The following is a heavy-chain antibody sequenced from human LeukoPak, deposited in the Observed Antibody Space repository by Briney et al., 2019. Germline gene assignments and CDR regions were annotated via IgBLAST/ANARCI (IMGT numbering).Heavy chain of an antibody. CDR2: INHSGST. CDR1: GGSFSGYY. J-gene: IGHJ4*02. V-gene: IGHV4-34*01. Sequence: SETMSLTCAVYGGSFSGYYWSWLRQPPGKGLEWIGEINHSGSTNYNPSLKSRVTISVDTSKNQFSLKLSSVTAADTAVYYCARGRSSSGYYYSFDYWGQGTLVTVSS. CDR3: ARGRSSSGYYYSFDY. D-gene: IGHD3-22*01.